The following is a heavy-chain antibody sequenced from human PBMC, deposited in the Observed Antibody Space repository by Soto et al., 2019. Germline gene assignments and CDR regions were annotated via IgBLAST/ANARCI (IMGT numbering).Heavy chain of an antibody. Sequence: GGSLRLSCAASGFTFSSYEMNWVRQAPGKGLEWVSYISSSGSTIYYADSVKGRFTISRDNAKNSLYLQMNSLRAEDTAVYYCARASHGWSGYYFDYWGQGTLVTVFS. CDR3: ARASHGWSGYYFDY. CDR2: ISSSGSTI. J-gene: IGHJ4*02. CDR1: GFTFSSYE. D-gene: IGHD3-3*01. V-gene: IGHV3-48*03.